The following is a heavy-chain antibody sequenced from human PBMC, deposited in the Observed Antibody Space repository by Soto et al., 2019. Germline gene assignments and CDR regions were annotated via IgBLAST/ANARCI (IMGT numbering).Heavy chain of an antibody. D-gene: IGHD3-3*01. V-gene: IGHV4-59*08. CDR2: IYYSGST. J-gene: IGHJ6*03. CDR3: ARLVGDFWSGYTHYYYYYMDV. CDR1: GGSISSYY. Sequence: SETLSLTCTVSGGSISSYYWSWIRQPPGKGLEWIGYIYYSGSTNYNPSLKSRVTISVDTSKNQFSLKLSSVTAADTAVYYCARLVGDFWSGYTHYYYYYMDVWGKGTTVTVSS.